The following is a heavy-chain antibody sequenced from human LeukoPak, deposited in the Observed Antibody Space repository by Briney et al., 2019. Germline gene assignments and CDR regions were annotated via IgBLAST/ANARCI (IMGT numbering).Heavy chain of an antibody. CDR3: ARAPGYSSSSGGLDP. D-gene: IGHD6-6*01. Sequence: SETLSLTCTVSGDSISSSAYYWGWIRQPPGKGLEWIGRIYYSGSTYYHPALKSRVTISVDTSKNQFSLKLSSVTAADTAVYYCARAPGYSSSSGGLDPWGQGTLVTVSS. CDR2: IYYSGST. J-gene: IGHJ5*02. V-gene: IGHV4-39*01. CDR1: GDSISSSAYY.